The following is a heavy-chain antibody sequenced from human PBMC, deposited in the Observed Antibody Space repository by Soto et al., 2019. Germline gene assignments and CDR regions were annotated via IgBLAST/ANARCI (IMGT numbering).Heavy chain of an antibody. V-gene: IGHV3-43*01. CDR2: ISWDGGNT. CDR3: AKDGSVATPGGLDY. Sequence: GGSLRLSCAASGFTFDDYTMYWVRQAPGKGLEWVSLISWDGGNTYYADSVKGRFTISRDNSKNSLYLQMNSLRTEDSALYYCAKDGSVATPGGLDYWGQGTLVTVSS. J-gene: IGHJ4*02. CDR1: GFTFDDYT. D-gene: IGHD2-8*02.